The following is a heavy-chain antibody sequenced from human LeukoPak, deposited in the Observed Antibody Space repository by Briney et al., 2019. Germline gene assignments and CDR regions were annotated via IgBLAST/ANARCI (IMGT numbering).Heavy chain of an antibody. CDR1: GFAFSSYT. J-gene: IGHJ4*02. CDR2: ISSSTSTI. CDR3: TGCAYGEDYFDY. V-gene: IGHV3-48*02. D-gene: IGHD4-17*01. Sequence: SGGSLRLSCAASGFAFSSYTMNWVRQAPGRGLEWVSYISSSTSTIYYADSVKGRFTISRDNAKNSLYLQMNSLRDEDTAVYYCTGCAYGEDYFDYWGQGTLVTVSS.